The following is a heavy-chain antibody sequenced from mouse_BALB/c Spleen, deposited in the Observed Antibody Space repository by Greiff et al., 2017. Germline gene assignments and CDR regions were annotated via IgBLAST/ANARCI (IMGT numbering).Heavy chain of an antibody. CDR3: ARRKGAGPYYYAMDD. CDR1: GYTFTSYY. J-gene: IGHJ4*01. Sequence: QVQLQQSGPELVKPGASVRISCKASGYTFTSYYIHWVQQRPGQGLEWIGWIYPGNVNTNYNEKFKSKATLTVDKSSSTAYMQLSSLTSEDSAVYYCARRKGAGPYYYAMDDWGQGTSVTVSS. CDR2: IYPGNVNT. D-gene: IGHD3-3*01. V-gene: IGHV1S56*01.